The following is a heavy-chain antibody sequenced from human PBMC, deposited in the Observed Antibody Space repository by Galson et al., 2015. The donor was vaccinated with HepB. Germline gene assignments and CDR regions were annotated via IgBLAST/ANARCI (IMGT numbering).Heavy chain of an antibody. V-gene: IGHV5-51*03. J-gene: IGHJ3*02. CDR2: IYPGDSDT. CDR3: ARRQDRYCSGGSCYGGKRKPRAFDI. D-gene: IGHD2-15*01. Sequence: QSGAEVKKPGESLKISCKGSGYSFTSYWIGWVRQMPGKGLEWMGIIYPGDSDTRYSPSFQGQVTISADKSISTAYLQWSSLKASDTAMYYCARRQDRYCSGGSCYGGKRKPRAFDIWGQGTMVTVSS. CDR1: GYSFTSYW.